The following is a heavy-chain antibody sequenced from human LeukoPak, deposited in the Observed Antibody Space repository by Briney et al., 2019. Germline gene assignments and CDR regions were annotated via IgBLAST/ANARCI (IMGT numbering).Heavy chain of an antibody. CDR1: GGSFSSNSYY. CDR3: ARRSRTGFFDY. CDR2: IYYSEST. V-gene: IGHV4-39*01. D-gene: IGHD3-10*01. Sequence: SETLSLTCTVSGGSFSSNSYYWGWIRQPPGKGLEWIGSIYYSESTYYHPSLKSRVTISVDTSKNQFSLKVSSVTAADTAVYYCARRSRTGFFDYWGQGTLVTVPS. J-gene: IGHJ4*02.